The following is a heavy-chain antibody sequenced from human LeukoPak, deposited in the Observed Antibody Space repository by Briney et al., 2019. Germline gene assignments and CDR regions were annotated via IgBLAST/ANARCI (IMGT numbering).Heavy chain of an antibody. V-gene: IGHV3-23*01. D-gene: IGHD6-13*01. CDR2: ISGSGDST. CDR1: GFTFTSYA. Sequence: PGGSLRLSCAASGFTFTSYALSWVRQPPGKGLEWVSGISGSGDSTYYADSVKGRFTISRDNSKNTLYLQVDRLRAEDTAVYYCAKQRSSLYLKYGLDVWGQGTTVTVSS. J-gene: IGHJ6*02. CDR3: AKQRSSLYLKYGLDV.